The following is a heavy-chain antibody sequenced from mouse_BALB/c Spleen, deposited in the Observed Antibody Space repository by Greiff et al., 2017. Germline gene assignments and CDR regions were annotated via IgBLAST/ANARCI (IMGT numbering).Heavy chain of an antibody. J-gene: IGHJ3*01. Sequence: VHLVESGPGLVAPSQSLSITCTVSGFSLTSYGVHWVRQPPGKGLEWLGVIWAGGSTNYNSALMSRLSISKDNSKSQVFLKMNSLQTDDTAMYYCARDHEAGKTGTFAYWGQGTLVTVSA. V-gene: IGHV2-9*02. CDR1: GFSLTSYG. D-gene: IGHD4-1*01. CDR3: ARDHEAGKTGTFAY. CDR2: IWAGGST.